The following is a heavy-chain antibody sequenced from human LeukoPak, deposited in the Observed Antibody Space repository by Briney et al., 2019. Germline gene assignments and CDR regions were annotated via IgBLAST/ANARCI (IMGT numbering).Heavy chain of an antibody. CDR3: ASGFRGQLGYFDY. V-gene: IGHV4-59*01. CDR1: GGSLGGYY. Sequence: SETLSLTCAVYGGSLGGYYWSWIRQPPGKGLEWIGYIYYSGSSNYNPSLKSRVTMSVDTSKNHFSLKLSSVTAADTAVYYCASGFRGQLGYFDYWGQGTLVTVSS. D-gene: IGHD1-1*01. J-gene: IGHJ4*02. CDR2: IYYSGSS.